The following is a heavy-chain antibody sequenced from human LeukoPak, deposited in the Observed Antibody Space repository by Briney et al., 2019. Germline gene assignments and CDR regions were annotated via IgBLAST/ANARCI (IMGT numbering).Heavy chain of an antibody. CDR3: ATYSSSWYWFDP. D-gene: IGHD6-13*01. J-gene: IGHJ5*02. V-gene: IGHV4-34*01. CDR2: INHSGST. CDR1: GGSFSGYY. Sequence: SETLSLTCAVYGGSFSGYYWSWIRQPPGKGLEWIGEINHSGSTNYNTPLKSRVPISVDTSKNQFSLKLSSVTAADTAVYYCATYSSSWYWFDPWGEGTLVTVCS.